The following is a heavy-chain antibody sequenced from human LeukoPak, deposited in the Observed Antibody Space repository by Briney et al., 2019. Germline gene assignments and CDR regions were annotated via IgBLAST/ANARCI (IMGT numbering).Heavy chain of an antibody. Sequence: GASVKVSCKASGYTFTSYGISWVRQAPGQGLEWMGWISAYNGNTNYAQKLQGRVTMTTDTSTSTAYMELRSLRSDDTAVYYCARDVYGGNYDFWSGYYYWGQGTLVTVSS. CDR1: GYTFTSYG. CDR2: ISAYNGNT. V-gene: IGHV1-18*01. J-gene: IGHJ4*02. CDR3: ARDVYGGNYDFWSGYYY. D-gene: IGHD3-3*01.